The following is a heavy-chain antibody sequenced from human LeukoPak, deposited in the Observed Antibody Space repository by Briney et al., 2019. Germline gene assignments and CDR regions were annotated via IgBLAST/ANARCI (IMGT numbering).Heavy chain of an antibody. CDR3: ARDSGYSGYDLMGPYDY. Sequence: GASVKVSCKASGYTFTGYYMNWVRQAPGQGLEWMGWINPNSGDTNYAQNFQGSVTMTRDTSISTAYMELSRLRSDDAAVYYCARDSGYSGYDLMGPYDYWGQGTLVTVSS. CDR2: INPNSGDT. V-gene: IGHV1-2*02. D-gene: IGHD5-12*01. CDR1: GYTFTGYY. J-gene: IGHJ4*02.